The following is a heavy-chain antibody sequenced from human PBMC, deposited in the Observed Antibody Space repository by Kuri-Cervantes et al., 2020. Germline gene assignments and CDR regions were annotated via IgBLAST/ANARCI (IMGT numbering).Heavy chain of an antibody. J-gene: IGHJ4*02. D-gene: IGHD3-22*01. CDR2: INPNSGGT. CDR3: APGVGSGYSPYFDY. V-gene: IGHV1-2*02. Sequence: ASVKVSCKASGYTFTGYYMHWVRQAPGQGLEWMGWINPNSGGTNYAQKFQGRVTMTRDTSISTAYMELSRLRAEDTAVYYCAPGVGSGYSPYFDYWGQGTLVTVSS. CDR1: GYTFTGYY.